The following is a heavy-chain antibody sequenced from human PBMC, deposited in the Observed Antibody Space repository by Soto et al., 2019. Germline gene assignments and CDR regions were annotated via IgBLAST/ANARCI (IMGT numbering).Heavy chain of an antibody. CDR3: ARAISGYVT. CDR2: INAGNGDT. Sequence: QVQLVQSGAEMKKPGASVKLSCKTSGINYNTYAIHWVRQAPGQGLEWMGWINAGNGDTRYSQNFQGRVTLTRDTSASKVYMDLDSLKSEDTCVYYCARAISGYVTWGQGALVTVSS. D-gene: IGHD5-12*01. V-gene: IGHV1-3*01. J-gene: IGHJ4*02. CDR1: GINYNTYA.